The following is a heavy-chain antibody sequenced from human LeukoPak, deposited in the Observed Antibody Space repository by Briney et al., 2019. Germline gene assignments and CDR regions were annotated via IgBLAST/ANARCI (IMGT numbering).Heavy chain of an antibody. CDR2: ISSSSSYI. V-gene: IGHV3-21*01. D-gene: IGHD6-13*01. J-gene: IGHJ4*02. CDR1: GFTFSSYT. CDR3: ARGHASYSSSWTDY. Sequence: GGSLRLSCAASGFTFSSYTMNWVRQAPGKGLEWVSSISSSSSYIYHADSVKGRFTFSRDNAKNSLYLQMNSLRAEDTAVYYCARGHASYSSSWTDYWGQGTLVTVSS.